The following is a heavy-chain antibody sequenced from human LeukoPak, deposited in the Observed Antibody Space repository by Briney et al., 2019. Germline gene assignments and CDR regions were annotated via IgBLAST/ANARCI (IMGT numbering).Heavy chain of an antibody. D-gene: IGHD1-26*01. J-gene: IGHJ5*02. CDR3: AKGALVGATYWFDP. V-gene: IGHV3-23*01. Sequence: GGSLRLSCAPSGFTFDDYGMSWVRQAPGKGLEWVSAISGSGGSTYYADSVKGRFTISRDNSKNTLYLQMNSLRAEDTAVYYCAKGALVGATYWFDPWGQGTLVTVSS. CDR2: ISGSGGST. CDR1: GFTFDDYG.